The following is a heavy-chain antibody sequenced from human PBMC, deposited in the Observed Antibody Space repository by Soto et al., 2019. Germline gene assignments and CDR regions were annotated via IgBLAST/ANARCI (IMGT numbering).Heavy chain of an antibody. CDR3: ARTERSGWPVDY. Sequence: SETLSLTCTVSGGSIISYYWSWIRQPAGKGLEWIGRIYTSGSTNYNPSLKSRVTMSVDTSKNQFSLKLSSVTAADTAVYYCARTERSGWPVDYWGQGTLVTVSS. D-gene: IGHD6-19*01. CDR1: GGSIISYY. CDR2: IYTSGST. J-gene: IGHJ4*02. V-gene: IGHV4-4*07.